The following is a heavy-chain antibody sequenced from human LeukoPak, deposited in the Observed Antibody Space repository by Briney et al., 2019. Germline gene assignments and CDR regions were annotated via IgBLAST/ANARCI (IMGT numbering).Heavy chain of an antibody. CDR3: ARNGVVSDDAFDI. Sequence: SQTLSLTCTVSGGSISSGDYYWSWIRQPPGKGLEWIGYIYYSGSTYYNPSLESRVTISVDTSKNQFSLKLSSVTAADTAVYYCARNGVVSDDAFDIWGQGTMVTVSS. D-gene: IGHD3-3*01. CDR2: IYYSGST. CDR1: GGSISSGDYY. J-gene: IGHJ3*02. V-gene: IGHV4-30-4*01.